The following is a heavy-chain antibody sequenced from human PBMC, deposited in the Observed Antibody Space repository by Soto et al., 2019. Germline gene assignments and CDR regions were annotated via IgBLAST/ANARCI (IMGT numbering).Heavy chain of an antibody. CDR3: ARGWVEMATIPFDY. J-gene: IGHJ4*02. CDR2: IYSGGST. Sequence: EVQLVESGGGLVQPGGSLRLSCAASGFTVSSNYMSWVRQAPGKGLEWVSVIYSGGSTYYADSVKGRFTISRHNSKNTLYLQMNSLRAEDTAVYYCARGWVEMATIPFDYWGQGTLVTVSS. CDR1: GFTVSSNY. D-gene: IGHD5-12*01. V-gene: IGHV3-53*04.